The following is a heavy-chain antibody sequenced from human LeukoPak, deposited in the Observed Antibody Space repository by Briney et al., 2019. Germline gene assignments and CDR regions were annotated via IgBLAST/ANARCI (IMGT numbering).Heavy chain of an antibody. J-gene: IGHJ5*02. Sequence: PSETLSLTCTVSGGSISSSSYYWGWIRQPPGKGLEWIGSIYYSGSTYYNPSLKSRVTISVDTSKNQFSLKLSSVTAADTAVYYCARRRAVAVPWFDPWGQGTLVTVSS. CDR1: GGSISSSSYY. CDR2: IYYSGST. CDR3: ARRRAVAVPWFDP. V-gene: IGHV4-39*01. D-gene: IGHD6-19*01.